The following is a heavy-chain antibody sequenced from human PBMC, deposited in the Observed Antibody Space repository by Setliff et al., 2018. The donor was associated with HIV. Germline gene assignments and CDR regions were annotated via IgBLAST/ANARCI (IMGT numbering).Heavy chain of an antibody. J-gene: IGHJ6*03. Sequence: SVKVSCKASGGTFSGYAISWVRQAPGPGLELMGGIIPIFGTANYAQKFQGRVSITADESTSTVYMELSSLRSEDTAVYYCARGEKRFLEWLPLAYYYYYYMDVWGKGITVTVSS. CDR1: GGTFSGYA. D-gene: IGHD3-3*01. CDR3: ARGEKRFLEWLPLAYYYYYYMDV. CDR2: IIPIFGTA. V-gene: IGHV1-69*13.